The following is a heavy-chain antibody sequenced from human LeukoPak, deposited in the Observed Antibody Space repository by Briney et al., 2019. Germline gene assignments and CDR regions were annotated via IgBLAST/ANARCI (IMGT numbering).Heavy chain of an antibody. Sequence: GSLRLSCAASGFTFSNYWMTWVRQAPGKGLEWVGRIKSNSEGGTADYAAPVEGRFTISRHDSESTMYLQMNSLKTEDTAVYYCTTDRDALRYWGQGTPVTVSS. CDR1: GFTFSNYW. V-gene: IGHV3-15*01. D-gene: IGHD2-21*02. J-gene: IGHJ4*02. CDR3: TTDRDALRY. CDR2: IKSNSEGGTA.